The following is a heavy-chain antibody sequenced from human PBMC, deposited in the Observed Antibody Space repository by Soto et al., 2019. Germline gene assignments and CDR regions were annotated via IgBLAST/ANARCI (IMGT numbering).Heavy chain of an antibody. Sequence: QVQLVQSGAEVKKPGASVKVSCKASGYTFTSYDINWVRQATGQGLEWMGWMNPNSGNTGYAQKFQGRVTMAKNATVSTAYMELSVLRSEDTPVYYCAIVARITIYGVVIPCYFDYWGQGTLVTVSS. J-gene: IGHJ4*02. CDR3: AIVARITIYGVVIPCYFDY. CDR2: MNPNSGNT. V-gene: IGHV1-8*01. CDR1: GYTFTSYD. D-gene: IGHD3-3*01.